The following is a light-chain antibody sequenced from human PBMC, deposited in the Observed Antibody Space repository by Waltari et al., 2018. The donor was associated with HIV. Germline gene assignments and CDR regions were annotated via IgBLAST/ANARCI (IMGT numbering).Light chain of an antibody. CDR1: QSVLYSSSNKNY. CDR2: WAS. V-gene: IGKV4-1*01. J-gene: IGKJ1*01. CDR3: QQYYNLPWT. Sequence: DIVMTQSPDSLAVSLGERATINCKSSQSVLYSSSNKNYLVWYQQRPGQPPKLLIYWASTRESGVPDQFSGSGSGTDFTLTISSLQAEDVAVYYCQQYYNLPWTFGQGTKVEIK.